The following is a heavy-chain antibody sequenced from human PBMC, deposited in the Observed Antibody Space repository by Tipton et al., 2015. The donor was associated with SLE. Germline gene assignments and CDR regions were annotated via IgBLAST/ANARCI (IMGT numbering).Heavy chain of an antibody. J-gene: IGHJ4*02. CDR1: GGSISSYY. D-gene: IGHD6-13*01. V-gene: IGHV4-59*01. Sequence: LRLSCTVSGGSISSYYWSWIRQPPGKGLEWIGYIYYSGSTNYNPSLKSRVTISVDTSKNQFSLKLSSVTAADTAVYYCARGGRWYAIDYWGQGTLVTVSS. CDR3: ARGGRWYAIDY. CDR2: IYYSGST.